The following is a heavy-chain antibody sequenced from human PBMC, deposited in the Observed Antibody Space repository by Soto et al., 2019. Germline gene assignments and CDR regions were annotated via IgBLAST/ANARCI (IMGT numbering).Heavy chain of an antibody. CDR3: ARASSHYYDSSPQGAFDI. Sequence: ASVKVSCKASGYTFTSYYMHWVRQAPGQGLEWMGIINPSGGSTSYAQKFQGRVTMTRDTSTSTVYMELSSLRSEDTAVYYCARASSHYYDSSPQGAFDIWGQGTMVTVSS. V-gene: IGHV1-46*01. D-gene: IGHD3-22*01. CDR1: GYTFTSYY. CDR2: INPSGGST. J-gene: IGHJ3*02.